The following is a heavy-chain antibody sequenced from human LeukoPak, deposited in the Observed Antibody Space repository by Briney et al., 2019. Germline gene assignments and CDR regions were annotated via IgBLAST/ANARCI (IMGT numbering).Heavy chain of an antibody. CDR2: INHSGST. D-gene: IGHD1-26*01. J-gene: IGHJ5*02. CDR3: ARVVEFSNYWFDP. V-gene: IGHV4-34*01. Sequence: PSETLSLTCAVYGGSFSGYYWSWIRQPPGKELEWIGEINHSGSTNYKPSLKSRVTISIDTSKNQFSLKLNSVTAADTAAYYFARVVEFSNYWFDPWGHGTLVTVSS. CDR1: GGSFSGYY.